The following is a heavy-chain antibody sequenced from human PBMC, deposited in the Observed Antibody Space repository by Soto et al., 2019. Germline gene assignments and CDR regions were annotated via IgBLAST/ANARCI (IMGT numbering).Heavy chain of an antibody. D-gene: IGHD3-10*01. V-gene: IGHV3-23*01. Sequence: GGSLRLSCAASGFTFTRYAMSWVRQAPGKGLEWVSAISGGGGSTYYADAVKGRFTISRDNSKNTLSLQMNSLRAEDTAVYYCAKSLYASGSYDRGHYYYYGMDVWGQGTTVTVSS. CDR3: AKSLYASGSYDRGHYYYYGMDV. CDR1: GFTFTRYA. CDR2: ISGGGGST. J-gene: IGHJ6*02.